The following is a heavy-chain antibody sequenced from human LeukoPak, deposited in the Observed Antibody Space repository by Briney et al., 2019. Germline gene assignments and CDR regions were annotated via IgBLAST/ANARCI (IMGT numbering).Heavy chain of an antibody. J-gene: IGHJ5*02. CDR2: ISSSGSTI. Sequence: PGGSLRLSCAASGFTFSSYSMNWVRQAPGKGLEWVSYISSSGSTIYYADSVKGRFTISRDNAKNSLYLQMNSLRAEDTAVYYCARHNSGSYYDSWFDPWGQGTLVTVSS. CDR1: GFTFSSYS. D-gene: IGHD1-26*01. CDR3: ARHNSGSYYDSWFDP. V-gene: IGHV3-48*04.